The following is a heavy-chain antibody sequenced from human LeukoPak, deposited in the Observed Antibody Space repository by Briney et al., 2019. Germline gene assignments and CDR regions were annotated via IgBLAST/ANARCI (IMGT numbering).Heavy chain of an antibody. CDR1: VFTFDDYC. D-gene: IGHD5-24*01. J-gene: IGHJ3*02. V-gene: IGHV4-34*01. Sequence: GALRLSCAASVFTFDDYCVSCVRQAPGNGLEWRGEINHSGSTNYNPSLKSRVTISLDASKNQFSLKMSSVTAADPAVYYCARDSDGDVYMDDFAIWGQGPMVPVSS. CDR3: ARDSDGDVYMDDFAI. CDR2: INHSGST.